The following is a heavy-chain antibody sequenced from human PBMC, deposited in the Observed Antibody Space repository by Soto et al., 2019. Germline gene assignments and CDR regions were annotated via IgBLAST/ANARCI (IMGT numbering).Heavy chain of an antibody. CDR3: ARVGTPIDY. CDR1: GYKFTNFG. D-gene: IGHD7-27*01. CDR2: ISAYNGNT. Sequence: QVQLVQSGAEVKKPGASVKVSCKTSGYKFTNFGLSLVRQAPGQGLEWMGWISAYNGNTHYAQNFQRRVTMNTDTTTSTAYMELRSLRSDDTAVYYWARVGTPIDYWDQGTLVNVSS. J-gene: IGHJ4*02. V-gene: IGHV1-18*01.